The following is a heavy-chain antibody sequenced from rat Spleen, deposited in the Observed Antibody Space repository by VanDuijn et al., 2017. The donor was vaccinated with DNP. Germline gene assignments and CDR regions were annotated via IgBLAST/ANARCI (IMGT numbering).Heavy chain of an antibody. Sequence: EVQLVESGGGLVQPGRSLKLSCAASGFTFSNYYMAWVRQSPKKGLEWVATISTSGAVTYYRDSVKGRFTISRDNAKNTLYLQLNSLGSEDTATYYCTRGGTYYFDYWGQGVMVTVSS. CDR2: ISTSGAVT. V-gene: IGHV5-25*01. CDR3: TRGGTYYFDY. CDR1: GFTFSNYY. J-gene: IGHJ2*01.